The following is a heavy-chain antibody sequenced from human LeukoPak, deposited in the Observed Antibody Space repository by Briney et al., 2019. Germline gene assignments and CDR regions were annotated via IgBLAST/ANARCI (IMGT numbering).Heavy chain of an antibody. J-gene: IGHJ5*02. CDR2: ISYSGST. CDR3: AREGTAGTNLNWFDP. Sequence: SETLSLTCTVSGGSINNYYWNWIRQPPGKGLEWIGYISYSGSTNFNPSLKSRVTISVDTSKNQFSLKLSSVTAADTAVYYCAREGTAGTNLNWFDPWGQGTLVTVSS. D-gene: IGHD1-1*01. V-gene: IGHV4-59*01. CDR1: GGSINNYY.